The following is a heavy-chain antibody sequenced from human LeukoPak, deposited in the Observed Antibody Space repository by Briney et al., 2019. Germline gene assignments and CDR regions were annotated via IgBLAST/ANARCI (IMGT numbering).Heavy chain of an antibody. Sequence: ASVKVSCKASGGTFISYAISWVRQAPGQGLEWMGRINAGKGNTEYSQKFQGRVIITRDTSASTAYMELSSLRSEDTAVYYCARPNTAVEVDKDLDCWGQGTLVTVSS. J-gene: IGHJ4*02. CDR3: ARPNTAVEVDKDLDC. D-gene: IGHD5-12*01. CDR2: INAGKGNT. V-gene: IGHV1-3*01. CDR1: GGTFISYA.